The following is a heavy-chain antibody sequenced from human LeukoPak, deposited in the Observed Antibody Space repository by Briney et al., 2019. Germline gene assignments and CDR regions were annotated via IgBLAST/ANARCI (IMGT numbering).Heavy chain of an antibody. Sequence: ASVKVSCMASGYTFTSYDTNWVRQATGQGLEWMGWMNPNSGNTGYAQKFQGRVTITRNTSTSTAYMELSSLRSEDTAVYYCARGGNVDDYGDQRPYDWFDPWGQGTLVTVSS. J-gene: IGHJ5*02. CDR1: GYTFTSYD. V-gene: IGHV1-8*03. D-gene: IGHD4-17*01. CDR2: MNPNSGNT. CDR3: ARGGNVDDYGDQRPYDWFDP.